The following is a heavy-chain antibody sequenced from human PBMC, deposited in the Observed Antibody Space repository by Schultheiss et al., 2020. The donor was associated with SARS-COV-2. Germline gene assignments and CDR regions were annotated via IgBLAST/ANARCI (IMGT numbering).Heavy chain of an antibody. D-gene: IGHD3-22*01. CDR2: ISSSGSTI. Sequence: GGSLRLSCAASGFTFSDYYMSWIRQAPGKGLEWVSYISSSGSTIYYADSVKGRFTISRDNAKNSLYLQMNSLRAEDTAVYYCARDLTHDDTDDAFDIWGQGTMVTVSS. CDR3: ARDLTHDDTDDAFDI. V-gene: IGHV3-11*01. CDR1: GFTFSDYY. J-gene: IGHJ3*02.